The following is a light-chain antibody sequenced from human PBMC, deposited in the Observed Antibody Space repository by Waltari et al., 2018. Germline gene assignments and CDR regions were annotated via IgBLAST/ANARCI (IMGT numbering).Light chain of an antibody. J-gene: IGLJ3*02. CDR2: EVS. Sequence: QSALTQPASVSGSPGQSITISCTGTSSDVGSYNLVSWYQQHPGKAPKLMIYEVSKRPSGVSNHFSGSKSGNTASLTISGLQAEDEADYYCCSYAGSSTFAVFGGGTKLTVL. V-gene: IGLV2-23*02. CDR3: CSYAGSSTFAV. CDR1: SSDVGSYNL.